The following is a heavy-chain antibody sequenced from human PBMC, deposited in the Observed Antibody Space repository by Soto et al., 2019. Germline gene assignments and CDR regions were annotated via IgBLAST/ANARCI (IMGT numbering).Heavy chain of an antibody. D-gene: IGHD6-13*01. CDR1: GYTFTSYG. CDR3: ARGREAAAGNWFDP. J-gene: IGHJ5*02. V-gene: IGHV1-18*01. CDR2: ISAYNGNT. Sequence: ASVKVSCTASGYTFTSYGIIWVRQAPGQGLEWMGGISAYNGNTNYAQKLQGRVTITADESTSTAYMELSSLRSEDTAVYYCARGREAAAGNWFDPWGQGTLVTVSS.